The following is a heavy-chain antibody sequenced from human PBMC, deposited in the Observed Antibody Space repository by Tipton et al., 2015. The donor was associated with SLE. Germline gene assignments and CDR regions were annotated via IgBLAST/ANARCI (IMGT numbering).Heavy chain of an antibody. CDR1: GGSISSGSYY. CDR2: IHSSGST. D-gene: IGHD6-13*01. V-gene: IGHV4-61*01. CDR3: ATSYSSNWYGEDY. Sequence: TLSLTCTVSGGSISSGSYYWSWMRQSPGKGLEWIGYIHSSGSTNYNPSLKSRVTMSLDTSKNQFSLKLSSVTAADTALYYCATSYSSNWYGEDYWGQGTLVTVSS. J-gene: IGHJ4*02.